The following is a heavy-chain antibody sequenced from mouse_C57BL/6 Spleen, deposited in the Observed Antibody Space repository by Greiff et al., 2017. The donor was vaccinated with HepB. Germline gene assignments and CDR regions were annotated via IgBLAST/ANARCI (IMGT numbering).Heavy chain of an antibody. CDR2: IYPSDSET. Sequence: QVQLKQPGAELVRPGSSVKLSCKASGYTFTSYWMDWVKQRPGQGLEWIGNIYPSDSETHYNQKFKDKATLTVDKSSSTAYMQLSSLTSEDSAVYYCARSTGHWYFDVWGTGTTVTVSS. J-gene: IGHJ1*03. V-gene: IGHV1-61*01. CDR3: ARSTGHWYFDV. CDR1: GYTFTSYW. D-gene: IGHD4-1*01.